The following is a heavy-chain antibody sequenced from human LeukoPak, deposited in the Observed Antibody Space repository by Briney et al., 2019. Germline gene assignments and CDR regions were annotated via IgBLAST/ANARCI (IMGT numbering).Heavy chain of an antibody. J-gene: IGHJ4*02. V-gene: IGHV1-2*02. CDR3: ARDGSGYNYGYYFDY. D-gene: IGHD5-18*01. Sequence: ASVKVSCKASGYTFTSYYMHWVRQAPGQGLEWMGWINPNSGGTNYALKFQGRVTMTRDTSINTVHMELRSLRFGDTAVYFCARDGSGYNYGYYFDYWGQGTPVTVSS. CDR1: GYTFTSYY. CDR2: INPNSGGT.